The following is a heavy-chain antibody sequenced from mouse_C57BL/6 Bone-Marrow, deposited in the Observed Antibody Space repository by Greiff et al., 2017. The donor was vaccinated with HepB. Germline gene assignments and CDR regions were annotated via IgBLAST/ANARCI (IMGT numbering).Heavy chain of an antibody. V-gene: IGHV1-80*01. CDR1: GYAFSSYW. D-gene: IGHD2-3*01. J-gene: IGHJ1*03. CDR2: IYPGDGDT. CDR3: ARDGSPHFDV. Sequence: QVQLQQSGAELVKPGASVKISCKASGYAFSSYWMNWVKQRPGKGLEWIGQIYPGDGDTNYNGKFKGKATLTADKSTSTAYMQLSSLTSEDSAVYFCARDGSPHFDVWGTGTTVTVAS.